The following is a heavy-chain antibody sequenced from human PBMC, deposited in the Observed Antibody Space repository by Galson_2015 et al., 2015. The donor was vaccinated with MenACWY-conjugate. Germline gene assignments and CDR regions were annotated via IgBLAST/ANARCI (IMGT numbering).Heavy chain of an antibody. D-gene: IGHD2/OR15-2a*01. CDR1: GFAFSNYN. J-gene: IGHJ4*02. V-gene: IGHV3-64D*06. Sequence: SLRLSCAASGFAFSNYNLHWVRQAPGKGLEYVAAIRGSGDGTYYADSVKGRFTISRDNSKNTLSLYMSSLRTEDTAVYYCVVNSYGSWGQGTLVTVSS. CDR3: VVNSYGS. CDR2: IRGSGDGT.